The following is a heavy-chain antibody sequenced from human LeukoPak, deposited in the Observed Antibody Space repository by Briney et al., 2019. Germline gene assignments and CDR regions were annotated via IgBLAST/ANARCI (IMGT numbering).Heavy chain of an antibody. V-gene: IGHV4-38-2*02. D-gene: IGHD6-13*01. CDR3: ARVPGYSSSKHFDY. Sequence: SETLSLTCTVSGYSISSGFYWGWIRQPPGKGLEWIGSIYHSGSTYYNPSLKSRVTISVDTSKNQFSLKLSSVTAADTAVYYCARVPGYSSSKHFDYWGQGTLVTVSS. CDR1: GYSISSGFY. CDR2: IYHSGST. J-gene: IGHJ4*02.